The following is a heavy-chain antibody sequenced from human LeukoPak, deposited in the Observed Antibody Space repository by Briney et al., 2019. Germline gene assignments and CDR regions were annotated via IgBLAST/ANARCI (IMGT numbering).Heavy chain of an antibody. CDR3: ARSSGRYGPPR. J-gene: IGHJ4*02. Sequence: PGGSLRLSCTASGFTFGDYAMSWVRQAPGKGLEWVGFIRSKAYGGTTEYAASVKGRFTISRDDSKSIAYLQMNSLKTEDTAVYYCARSSGRYGPPRWGQGTLVTVSS. V-gene: IGHV3-49*04. CDR2: IRSKAYGGTT. D-gene: IGHD1-26*01. CDR1: GFTFGDYA.